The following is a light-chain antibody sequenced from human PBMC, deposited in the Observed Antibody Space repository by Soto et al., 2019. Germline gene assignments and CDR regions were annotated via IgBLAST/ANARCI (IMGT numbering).Light chain of an antibody. V-gene: IGKV3-20*01. CDR2: GAS. J-gene: IGKJ4*01. CDR3: QQYGNLPLT. CDR1: QSVRSSN. Sequence: EIVLTQSPGTLSLSPGERATLSCRASQSVRSSNLAWYQQKPGQAPRLLIYGASSRDTGFPDRFSGSGSGTDFTLTISRLEPEDFAVYYCQQYGNLPLTFGGGTKVEIK.